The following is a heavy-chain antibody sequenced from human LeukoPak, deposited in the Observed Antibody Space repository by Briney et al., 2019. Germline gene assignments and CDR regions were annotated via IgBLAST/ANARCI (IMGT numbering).Heavy chain of an antibody. CDR2: IYYDGTT. CDR1: GGSVDSGGYY. D-gene: IGHD4-17*01. Sequence: SETLSLTCTVSGGSVDSGGYYWTWIRQSPGKGLEWIGYIYYDGTTSYNPALKSRVTISLDTSKNQFSLKLTSVTDADTAVFYCARQRVTVTLFDYWGQGTLVTVSS. CDR3: ARQRVTVTLFDY. V-gene: IGHV4-31*03. J-gene: IGHJ4*02.